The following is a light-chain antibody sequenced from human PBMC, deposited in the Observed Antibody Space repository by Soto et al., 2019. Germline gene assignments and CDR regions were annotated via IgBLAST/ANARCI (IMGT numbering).Light chain of an antibody. CDR3: QKYNSAPWT. CDR1: QTISSNY. CDR2: GAS. J-gene: IGKJ1*01. Sequence: EIVLTQSPGTLSLSPGERATLSCRATQTISSNYLAWYQQKPGQAPKLLIHGASTRATGIPDRFSGSGSGTDFTLTISRLEPEDVAIYYCQKYNSAPWTFGQGTKVEIK. V-gene: IGKV3-20*01.